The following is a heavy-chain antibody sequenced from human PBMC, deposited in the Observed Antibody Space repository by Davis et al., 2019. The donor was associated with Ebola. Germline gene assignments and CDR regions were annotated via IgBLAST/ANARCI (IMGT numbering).Heavy chain of an antibody. CDR3: ARDGTPDY. V-gene: IGHV1-8*01. CDR2: MNPVSGNT. CDR1: GYTFTNYE. D-gene: IGHD1-14*01. Sequence: ASVKVSCKTSGYTFTNYEIDWVRQATGQGLEWMGWMNPVSGNTGYAQKFQGRVTMTTDTATSTVYMELGSLRSDDTAVYYCARDGTPDYWGQGTLVTVSS. J-gene: IGHJ4*02.